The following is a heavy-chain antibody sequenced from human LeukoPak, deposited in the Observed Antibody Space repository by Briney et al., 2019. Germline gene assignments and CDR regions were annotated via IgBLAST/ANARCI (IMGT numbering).Heavy chain of an antibody. CDR3: ARAGSSGYFRFDY. J-gene: IGHJ4*02. D-gene: IGHD3-22*01. CDR1: GGTFSSYA. V-gene: IGHV1-69*01. CDR2: IIPIFGTA. Sequence: SVKVSCKASGGTFSSYAISWVRQAPGQGLEWMGGIIPIFGTAKYAQKFQGRVTITADESTSTAYMELSSLRSEDTAVYYCARAGSSGYFRFDYWGQGTLVTVSS.